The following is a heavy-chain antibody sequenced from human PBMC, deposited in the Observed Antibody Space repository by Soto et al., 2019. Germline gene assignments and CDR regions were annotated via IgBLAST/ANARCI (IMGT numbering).Heavy chain of an antibody. D-gene: IGHD6-6*01. Sequence: VGSLRLSCGASGFTFSVYAMTWVRQAPGKGLEWVSAISGNGGSTYYADSVKGRFTISRDNSKSTLHLQMNSLRVEDTAVYYCAKDRTFGPPLVRFDSWGQGTLVTVSS. CDR3: AKDRTFGPPLVRFDS. J-gene: IGHJ4*02. V-gene: IGHV3-23*01. CDR2: ISGNGGST. CDR1: GFTFSVYA.